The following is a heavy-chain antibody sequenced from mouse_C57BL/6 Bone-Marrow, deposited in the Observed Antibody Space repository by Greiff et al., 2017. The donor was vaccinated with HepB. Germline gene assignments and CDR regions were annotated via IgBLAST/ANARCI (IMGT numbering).Heavy chain of an antibody. CDR2: IDPNSGGT. CDR3: ARFRDGYYGYWYFDV. V-gene: IGHV1-72*01. Sequence: QVQLQQSGAELVKPGASVKLSCKASGYTFTSYWMHWVKQRPGRGLEWIGRIDPNSGGTKYNEKFKSKATLTVDKPSSTAYMQLSSLTSEDSAVYYCARFRDGYYGYWYFDVWGTGTTVTVSS. J-gene: IGHJ1*03. D-gene: IGHD2-3*01. CDR1: GYTFTSYW.